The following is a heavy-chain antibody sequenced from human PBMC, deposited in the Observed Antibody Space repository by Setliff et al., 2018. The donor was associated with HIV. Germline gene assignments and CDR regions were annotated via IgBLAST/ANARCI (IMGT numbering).Heavy chain of an antibody. D-gene: IGHD3-10*01. CDR1: GGSMSSYY. J-gene: IGHJ4*02. V-gene: IGHV4-59*01. Sequence: ASETLSLTCTVSGGSMSSYYWSWIRQPPGKGLEWIGSIYYTGSTVYNPSLMSRVTISLDTPKNQFSLKLNSVIAADTAVYYCARNRVPSSLWGQGTLVTVSS. CDR2: IYYTGST. CDR3: ARNRVPSSL.